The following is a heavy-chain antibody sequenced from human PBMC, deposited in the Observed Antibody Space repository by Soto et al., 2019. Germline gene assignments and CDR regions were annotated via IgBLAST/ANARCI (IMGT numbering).Heavy chain of an antibody. CDR3: AHRRGYSRSFPLPWFDP. Sequence: QITLKESGPTLVKPTQTLTLTCTFSGFSLSTSGVGVGWIRQPPGKALEWLALIYWDDDKRYSPALKSRLTITKDTSKNQVVLTLTNMDPTATATSYCAHRRGYSRSFPLPWFDPWGQGTLVTVSS. CDR1: GFSLSTSGVG. J-gene: IGHJ5*02. CDR2: IYWDDDK. D-gene: IGHD6-6*01. V-gene: IGHV2-5*02.